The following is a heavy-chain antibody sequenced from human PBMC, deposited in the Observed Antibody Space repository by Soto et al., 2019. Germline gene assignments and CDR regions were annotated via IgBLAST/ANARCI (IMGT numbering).Heavy chain of an antibody. CDR1: GGSISSGGYS. CDR2: IYHSGST. Sequence: SETLSLTCAVSGGSISSGGYSWSCIRQPPGKGLEWIGYIYHSGSTYYNPSLKSRVTISVDRSKNQFSLKLSSVTAADTAVYYCAVAARPYGMDVWGQGTTVTVSS. J-gene: IGHJ6*02. CDR3: AVAARPYGMDV. V-gene: IGHV4-30-2*01. D-gene: IGHD6-6*01.